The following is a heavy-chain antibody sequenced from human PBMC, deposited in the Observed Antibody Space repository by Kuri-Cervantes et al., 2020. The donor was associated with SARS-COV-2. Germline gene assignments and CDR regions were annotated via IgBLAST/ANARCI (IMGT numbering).Heavy chain of an antibody. CDR3: AKELNEGYSSSWYFDY. D-gene: IGHD6-13*01. V-gene: IGHV3-30*02. CDR1: GFTFSSYG. J-gene: IGHJ4*02. Sequence: GESLKISCAASGFTFSSYGMHWVRQAPGKGLEWVAFIRYDGSNKYYADSVKGRFTISRDNSKNTLYLQMNSLRAEDTAVYYCAKELNEGYSSSWYFDYWGQGTLVTVSS. CDR2: IRYDGSNK.